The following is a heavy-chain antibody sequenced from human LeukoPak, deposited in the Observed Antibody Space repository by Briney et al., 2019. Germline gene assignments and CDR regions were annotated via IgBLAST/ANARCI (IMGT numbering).Heavy chain of an antibody. D-gene: IGHD1-26*01. V-gene: IGHV1-2*02. J-gene: IGHJ3*02. Sequence: ASVKVSCKASGYTFTGYYMHWVRQAPGQGLEWMGWINPNSGGTNYAQKFQGRVTMTRDTSISTAYMELSRLRSDDTAVYYCARVRPPVGDAFDIWGQGTMVTVSS. CDR3: ARVRPPVGDAFDI. CDR1: GYTFTGYY. CDR2: INPNSGGT.